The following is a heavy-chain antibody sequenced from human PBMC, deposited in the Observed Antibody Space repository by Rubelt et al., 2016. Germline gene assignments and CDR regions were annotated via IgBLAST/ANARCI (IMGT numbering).Heavy chain of an antibody. CDR1: GFTFSSHA. CDR2: ISANGGST. D-gene: IGHD3-16*01. J-gene: IGHJ6*02. Sequence: EVQLLESGGGLVQPGGSLRLSCAASGFTFSSHAMSWVRQAPGKGLEWVSAISANGGSTYYADSVKGRFTISRDNAKNTLHLKVNSRRAEETAVYYCARVGEGSNYYYGMDVWGQGTTVTVSS. CDR3: ARVGEGSNYYYGMDV. V-gene: IGHV3-23*01.